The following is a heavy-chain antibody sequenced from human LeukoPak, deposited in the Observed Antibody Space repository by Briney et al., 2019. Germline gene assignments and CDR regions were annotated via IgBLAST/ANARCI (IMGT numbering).Heavy chain of an antibody. J-gene: IGHJ2*01. CDR2: IYYSGST. CDR3: ARDRRYCSGGSCYHWYFDL. V-gene: IGHV4-59*01. Sequence: SETLSLTCTVSGGSISSYYWSWLRQPPGKGLEWIGYIYYSGSTNYNPSLKSRVTISVDTSKNQFSLKLSSVTAADTAVYYCARDRRYCSGGSCYHWYFDLWGRGTLVTVSS. CDR1: GGSISSYY. D-gene: IGHD2-15*01.